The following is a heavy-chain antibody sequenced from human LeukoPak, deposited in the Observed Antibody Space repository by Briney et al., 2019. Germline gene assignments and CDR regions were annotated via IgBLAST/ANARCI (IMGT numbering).Heavy chain of an antibody. CDR2: VYYSGTT. J-gene: IGHJ4*02. CDR3: TRHVGDFWSGTINSFDS. CDR1: GGSVDSRSHY. Sequence: SETLSLTCTVSGGSVDSRSHYWGWVRQTPGRGLEWIGSVYYSGTTFDNPSLKSRVAISVDTAKDQFSLKLTSVTAADTAVYYCTRHVGDFWSGTINSFDSWGQGTLVTVSS. D-gene: IGHD3-3*01. V-gene: IGHV4-39*01.